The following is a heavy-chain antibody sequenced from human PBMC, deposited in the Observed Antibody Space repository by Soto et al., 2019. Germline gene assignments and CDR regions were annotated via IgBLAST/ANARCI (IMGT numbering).Heavy chain of an antibody. CDR1: GYTFSTFA. V-gene: IGHV1-3*01. CDR3: ARGSYAHGDYTFDYCSMDV. D-gene: IGHD4-17*01. J-gene: IGHJ6*03. CDR2: INAGNGDT. Sequence: QVQLVQSGAEVEKPGASVKVSCKASGYTFSTFAIHWVRHAPGQRPEWMGWINAGNGDTKYSQKFQDRITITRDPSASTTYMDLSSLRSEDTAVYFCARGSYAHGDYTFDYCSMDVWGKGTTVTVSS.